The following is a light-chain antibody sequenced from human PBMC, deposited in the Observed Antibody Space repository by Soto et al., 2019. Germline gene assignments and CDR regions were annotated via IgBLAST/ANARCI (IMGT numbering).Light chain of an antibody. V-gene: IGLV2-23*01. CDR2: KGT. CDR3: CSSAPESTYV. J-gene: IGLJ1*01. Sequence: QSVLAQPASVSGSPGQSITISGTGTSDDVGAYNSVSWYQQLPHKAPQVILYKGTQRPSGVSSRSSGSTSGNAASLTISGLQADDEADYFCCSSAPESTYVFGTGTKVTVL. CDR1: SDDVGAYNS.